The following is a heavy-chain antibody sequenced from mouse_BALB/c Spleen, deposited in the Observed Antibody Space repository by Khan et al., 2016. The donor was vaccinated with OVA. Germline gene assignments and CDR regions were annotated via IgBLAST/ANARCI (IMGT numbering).Heavy chain of an antibody. V-gene: IGHV5-9-1*01. J-gene: IGHJ3*01. CDR1: GFTFSSFA. Sequence: EVELVESGGGLLKPGGSLKLSCAASGFTFSSFAMSWVRQTPEKRLEWVATISSAGTYTFYPDSVKGRFTISRENAKNTLFLQMNSLRSEDTAMYYCASGNYGWFAYGGQGTLVTVSA. CDR2: ISSAGTYT. D-gene: IGHD2-1*01. CDR3: ASGNYGWFAY.